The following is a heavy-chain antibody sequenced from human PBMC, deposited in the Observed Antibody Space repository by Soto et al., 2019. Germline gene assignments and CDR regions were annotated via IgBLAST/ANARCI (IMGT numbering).Heavy chain of an antibody. V-gene: IGHV4-61*01. J-gene: IGHJ4*02. Sequence: QVQLQESGPGLVTPSETLSLTCTVSGGSFKSGSYSWSWIRQPPGKGLEWIGDVYHTGRTSYNPSLKSRVSISMDTSKNQFSLNLDSVTAADTAVYFCASDFAYFDSWGQGTLVTVSS. CDR2: VYHTGRT. CDR3: ASDFAYFDS. CDR1: GGSFKSGSYS. D-gene: IGHD3-3*01.